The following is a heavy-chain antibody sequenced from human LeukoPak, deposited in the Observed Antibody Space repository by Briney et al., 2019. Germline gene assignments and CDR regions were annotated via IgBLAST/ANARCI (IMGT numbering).Heavy chain of an antibody. CDR3: AKAPYWDDYQLGGNWFDP. CDR1: GFTSSRYT. V-gene: IGHV3-23*01. D-gene: IGHD3-16*01. CDR2: IGGSGGRTGVST. Sequence: GGSLRLSCAASGFTSSRYTMSWVRRAPGRGLEWVAAIGGSGGRTGVSTYYADSVKGRFTISRDNSKNTLYMQMNSLRAEDTAVYYCAKAPYWDDYQLGGNWFDPWSQGTLVTVSS. J-gene: IGHJ5*02.